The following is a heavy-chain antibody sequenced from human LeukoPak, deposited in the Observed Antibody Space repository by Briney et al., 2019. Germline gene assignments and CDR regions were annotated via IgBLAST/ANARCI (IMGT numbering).Heavy chain of an antibody. V-gene: IGHV4-34*01. CDR1: GGSFSSYY. J-gene: IGHJ4*02. D-gene: IGHD6-19*01. Sequence: SETLSLTCAVYGGSFSSYYWSWIRQPPGKGLEWIGEIYHSGSTNYNPSLKSRVTISVDKSKNQFSLKLSPVTAADTAVYYCARGRSSGWYGYYFDYWGQGTLVTVSS. CDR3: ARGRSSGWYGYYFDY. CDR2: IYHSGST.